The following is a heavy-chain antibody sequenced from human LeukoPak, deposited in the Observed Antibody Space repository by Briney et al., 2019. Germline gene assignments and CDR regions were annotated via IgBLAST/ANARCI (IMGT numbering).Heavy chain of an antibody. D-gene: IGHD3-22*01. CDR1: GFTFSSYA. CDR2: ISGSGGST. Sequence: PGGSLRLSCAASGFTFSSYAMSWVRQAPGKGLEWVSAISGSGGSTYYADSVKGRFTISRDNSKNTLYLQMNSLRAEDTAVYYCARDSGSSGYYPDWGQGPLVTVSS. CDR3: ARDSGSSGYYPD. V-gene: IGHV3-23*01. J-gene: IGHJ4*02.